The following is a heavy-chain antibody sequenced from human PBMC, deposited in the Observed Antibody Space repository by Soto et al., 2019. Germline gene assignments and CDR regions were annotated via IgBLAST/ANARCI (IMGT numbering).Heavy chain of an antibody. V-gene: IGHV3-48*01. CDR3: ARHPDRIAQIGWFDP. CDR2: ISSSRTTI. Sequence: EVQLVESGGGLVQPGGSLRLSCAASGFTFSSYSMNWVRQAPGKGLEWVSYISSSRTTIYYADSVKGRFTISRDNAKNSLYLQMNSLRAEETAVYYCARHPDRIAQIGWFDPWGQGTLVTVS. CDR1: GFTFSSYS. D-gene: IGHD6-13*01. J-gene: IGHJ5*02.